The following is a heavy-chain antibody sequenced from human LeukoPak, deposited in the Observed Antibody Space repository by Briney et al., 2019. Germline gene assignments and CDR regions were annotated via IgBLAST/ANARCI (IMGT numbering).Heavy chain of an antibody. D-gene: IGHD3-10*01. Sequence: GGSLRLSCAASGFTFSSYSMNWVRQAPGKGLEWVSSISSSSSYIYYADPVKGRFTISRDNAKNSLYLQMNSLRAEDTAVYYCARAGGWFGDYAFDIWGQGTMVTVSS. V-gene: IGHV3-21*01. CDR2: ISSSSSYI. J-gene: IGHJ3*02. CDR1: GFTFSSYS. CDR3: ARAGGWFGDYAFDI.